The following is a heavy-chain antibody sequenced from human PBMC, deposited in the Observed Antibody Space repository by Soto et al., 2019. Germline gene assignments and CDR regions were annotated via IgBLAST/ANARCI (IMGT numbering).Heavy chain of an antibody. CDR3: TREQSDDNYFDP. V-gene: IGHV4-61*08. CDR2: IYYSGGT. D-gene: IGHD6-19*01. CDR1: VAALNSGGYF. Sequence: KTAETLSLTCTVPVAALNSGGYFYTWFRQPPGKGLEWLGYIYYSGGTNYNPSLKSRVTISLDKSKSQFSLRLISVTAADTAVYYCTREQSDDNYFDPWGQGTLVTV. J-gene: IGHJ5*02.